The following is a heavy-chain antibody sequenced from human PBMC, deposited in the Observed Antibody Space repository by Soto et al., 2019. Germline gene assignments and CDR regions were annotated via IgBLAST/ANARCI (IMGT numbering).Heavy chain of an antibody. D-gene: IGHD4-17*01. CDR2: ISSSSSTI. J-gene: IGHJ4*02. CDR3: ARIGRLRWGDY. CDR1: GFTFSNAW. Sequence: GGSLRLSCAASGFTFSNAWMSWVRQAPGKGLEWVSYISSSSSTIYYADSVKGRFTISRDNAKNSLYLQMNSLRAEDTAVYYCARIGRLRWGDYWGQGTLVTVSS. V-gene: IGHV3-48*01.